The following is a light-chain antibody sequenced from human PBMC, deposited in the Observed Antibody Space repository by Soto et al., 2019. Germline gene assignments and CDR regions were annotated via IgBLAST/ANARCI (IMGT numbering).Light chain of an antibody. CDR2: DAS. CDR3: QQYNSYRT. Sequence: DIQVTQSPSTLSGSVGDRVTITCRASQSINTWLAWYQQKPGKAPKLLIYDASILESGVPSRFSGSGSGTEFTLTISSLQPDDFATYYCQQYNSYRTFGQGTKVDIK. J-gene: IGKJ1*01. V-gene: IGKV1-5*01. CDR1: QSINTW.